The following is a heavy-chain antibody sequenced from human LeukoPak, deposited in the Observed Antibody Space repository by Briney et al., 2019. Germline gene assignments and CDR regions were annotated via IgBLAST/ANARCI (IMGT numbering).Heavy chain of an antibody. D-gene: IGHD4-11*01. J-gene: IGHJ4*02. Sequence: GGSLRLSCAASGFTFSSYWMHWVRQAPGKGLVWVSRINTDGSSTNYADSVKGRFTISRDNAKNTLYLQMNSLRVGDTAVYYCARGLQGIDYWGQGTLVTVSS. CDR2: INTDGSST. CDR3: ARGLQGIDY. CDR1: GFTFSSYW. V-gene: IGHV3-74*01.